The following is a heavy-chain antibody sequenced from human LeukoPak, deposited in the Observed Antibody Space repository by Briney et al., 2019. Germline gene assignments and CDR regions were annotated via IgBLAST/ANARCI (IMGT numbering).Heavy chain of an antibody. CDR1: GFTFSSHW. Sequence: GGSLRPSCAASGFTFSSHWMTWVRQAPGKGLEWVANIKQDGSEQYNVDSVKGRFTISRDNAKNSLYLQMNSLRAEDTAVYYCARGPAYGDFTDFFDYWGQGTLVTVSS. J-gene: IGHJ4*02. CDR2: IKQDGSEQ. D-gene: IGHD4-17*01. CDR3: ARGPAYGDFTDFFDY. V-gene: IGHV3-7*01.